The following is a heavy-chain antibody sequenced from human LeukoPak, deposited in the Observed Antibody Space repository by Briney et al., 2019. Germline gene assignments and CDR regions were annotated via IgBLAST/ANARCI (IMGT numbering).Heavy chain of an antibody. Sequence: SSVKVSCMASGGTFTSYAICWVRQAPAQGLEWEGGIIPIFGRANYAQKFQGRVTIAKDRSTSTAYLELSSMRAEDTAVYYCARDVSYFDFWGQGTLVTVSS. V-gene: IGHV1-69*05. J-gene: IGHJ4*02. CDR2: IIPIFGRA. CDR1: GGTFTSYA. CDR3: ARDVSYFDF.